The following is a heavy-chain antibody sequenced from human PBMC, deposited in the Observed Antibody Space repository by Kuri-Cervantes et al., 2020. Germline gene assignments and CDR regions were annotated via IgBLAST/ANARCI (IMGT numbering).Heavy chain of an antibody. J-gene: IGHJ4*02. CDR2: IFSNDEK. CDR1: GFSLSNAKMG. CDR3: AHLAQGYFDY. Sequence: SGPTLVKPTETLTLTCTVSGFSLSNAKMGVSWIRQPPGKALEWLAHIFSNDEKSHSTSLKSRLTITKDTSKNQVVLTMTNMDPVDTATYYCAHLAQGYFDYWGQGTLVTVS. V-gene: IGHV2-26*01.